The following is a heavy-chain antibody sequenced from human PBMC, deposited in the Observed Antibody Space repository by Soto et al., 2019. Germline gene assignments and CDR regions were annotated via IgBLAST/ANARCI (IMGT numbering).Heavy chain of an antibody. Sequence: EVQLVESGGGLVQPGGSLRLSCAASGFTFSPYWIHWVRQAPGRGLVWVSGINGDGSDTNYADSVKGRFTISRDNAKNTVYLQMNSLRADDTAVYYCARDNNWQPDYWGQGTLVTVSS. D-gene: IGHD1-20*01. V-gene: IGHV3-74*01. CDR2: INGDGSDT. CDR3: ARDNNWQPDY. CDR1: GFTFSPYW. J-gene: IGHJ4*02.